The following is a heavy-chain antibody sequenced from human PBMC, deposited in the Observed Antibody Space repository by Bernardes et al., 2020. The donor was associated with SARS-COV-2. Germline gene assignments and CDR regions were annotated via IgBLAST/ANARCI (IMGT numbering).Heavy chain of an antibody. CDR1: GGSIRSSY. CDR2: ISHSGST. D-gene: IGHD2-15*01. J-gene: IGHJ5*02. CDR3: ARRGGGWFDP. Sequence: SETLPLTCTVSGGSIRSSYWSWIRQHPALGLEWIGYISHSGSTYYNPSLKSRVTISVDTSKNQFSLKLSSVTAADTAMYYCARRGGGWFDPWGQGTLVTGSS. V-gene: IGHV4-59*08.